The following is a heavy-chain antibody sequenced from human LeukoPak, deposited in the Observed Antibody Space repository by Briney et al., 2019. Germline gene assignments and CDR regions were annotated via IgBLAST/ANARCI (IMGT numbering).Heavy chain of an antibody. CDR1: GFTFSSYA. CDR3: AKVRGTGYNWNDFLDY. J-gene: IGHJ4*02. V-gene: IGHV3-23*01. Sequence: PGGSLRLSCAASGFTFSSYAMSWVRQAPGKGLEWVSAISGSGGSTYYADSVKGRFTISRDNSKNTLYLQMNSLRAEDTAVYYCAKVRGTGYNWNDFLDYWGQGTLVTVSS. CDR2: ISGSGGST. D-gene: IGHD1-1*01.